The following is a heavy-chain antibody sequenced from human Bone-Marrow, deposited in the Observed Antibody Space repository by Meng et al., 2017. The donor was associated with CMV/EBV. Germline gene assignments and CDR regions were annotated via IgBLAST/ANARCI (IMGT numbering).Heavy chain of an antibody. CDR3: ARDVGSIAAAGTLGFDY. Sequence: ASVKVSCNASGYTFTSYDINWVRQATGQGLEWMGWMNPNSGNTGYAQKFQGRVTMTRNTSISTAYMELSSLRSEDTAVYYCARDVGSIAAAGTLGFDYWGQGTLVTVSS. V-gene: IGHV1-8*01. CDR1: GYTFTSYD. J-gene: IGHJ4*02. CDR2: MNPNSGNT. D-gene: IGHD6-13*01.